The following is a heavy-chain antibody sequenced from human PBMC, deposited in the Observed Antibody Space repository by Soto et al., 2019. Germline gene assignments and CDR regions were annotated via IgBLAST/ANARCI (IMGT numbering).Heavy chain of an antibody. CDR3: ARDSYGDSLDY. Sequence: SETLSLTCTVSGGSISSYYWSWIRQPPGKGLECIGYIYYSGSTNYNPSLKSRVTISVDTSKNQFSLKLTSVTAADTAVYYCARDSYGDSLDYWGQGTLVTVSS. J-gene: IGHJ4*02. D-gene: IGHD4-17*01. V-gene: IGHV4-59*13. CDR1: GGSISSYY. CDR2: IYYSGST.